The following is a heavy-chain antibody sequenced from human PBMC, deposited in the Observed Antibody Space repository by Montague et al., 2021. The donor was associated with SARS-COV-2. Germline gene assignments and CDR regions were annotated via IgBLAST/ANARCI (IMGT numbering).Heavy chain of an antibody. CDR2: ISTSAYTT. Sequence: LSCAASGFTFSNYDMSWVRQAPGKGPEWISYISTSAYTTSYAGSVKGRFTISRDNGKNSLYLQMNSLRVEDTAVYYCTRDYRSIVGDGLDIWGQGTKVTVSS. D-gene: IGHD3-16*02. J-gene: IGHJ3*02. CDR3: TRDYRSIVGDGLDI. V-gene: IGHV3-48*03. CDR1: GFTFSNYD.